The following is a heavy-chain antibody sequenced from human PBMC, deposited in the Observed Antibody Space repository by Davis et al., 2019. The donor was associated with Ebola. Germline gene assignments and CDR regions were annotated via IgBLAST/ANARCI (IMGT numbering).Heavy chain of an antibody. D-gene: IGHD5-12*01. V-gene: IGHV1-2*02. CDR1: GYIFTGYY. Sequence: ASVKVSCKASGYIFTGYYMHWVRQAPGQGLEWLGGFSPKTGITHYEQNVRGRIPMTRDTPINTAYMELSGLGDDDMAIYFCAVATLTTTPGDYSGQGTLVTVSP. CDR3: AVATLTTTPGDY. CDR2: FSPKTGIT. J-gene: IGHJ4*02.